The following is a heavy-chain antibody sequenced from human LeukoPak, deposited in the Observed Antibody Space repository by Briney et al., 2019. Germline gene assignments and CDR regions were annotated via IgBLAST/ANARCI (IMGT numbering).Heavy chain of an antibody. Sequence: PGGSLRLSCTVSGFPVSINSMSWVRQAPGKGLEWVSSISGSGGNTYYADSVKGRFTISRDNSKNTLYLQMNSLRAEDTAVYYCAKDRVGGALELWGQGTLATASS. CDR1: GFPVSINS. CDR2: ISGSGGNT. J-gene: IGHJ4*02. D-gene: IGHD2-21*01. V-gene: IGHV3-23*01. CDR3: AKDRVGGALEL.